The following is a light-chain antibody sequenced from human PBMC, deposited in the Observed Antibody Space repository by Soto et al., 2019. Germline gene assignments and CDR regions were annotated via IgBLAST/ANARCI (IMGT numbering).Light chain of an antibody. CDR3: QQYGSSPIT. Sequence: EIVMTQSPGTLSLSPGERDTLSCRSSQSVSSSHLAWYQHKPGQAPRLLIYDASNRATGTPARFSGSGSGTDFTLTIRRLEPEDFAVYYCQQYGSSPITFGQGTRLEIK. J-gene: IGKJ5*01. CDR1: QSVSSSH. V-gene: IGKV3-20*01. CDR2: DAS.